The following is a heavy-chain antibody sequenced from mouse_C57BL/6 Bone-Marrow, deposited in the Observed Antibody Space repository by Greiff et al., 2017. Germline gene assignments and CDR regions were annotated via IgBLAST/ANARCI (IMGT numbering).Heavy chain of an antibody. CDR1: GYTFTSYG. Sequence: QVQLQQSGAELARPGASVKLSCKASGYTFTSYGISWVKQRTGQGLEWIGEIYPRSGNTYYNEKFKGKATLTADKSSRTAYMELRSLTSEDSAVYFCARRRRGGPLFDYWGQGTTLTVSS. CDR2: IYPRSGNT. V-gene: IGHV1-81*01. J-gene: IGHJ2*01. CDR3: ARRRRGGPLFDY.